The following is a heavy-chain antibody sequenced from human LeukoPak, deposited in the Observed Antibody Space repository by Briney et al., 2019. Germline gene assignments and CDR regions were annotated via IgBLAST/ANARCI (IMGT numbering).Heavy chain of an antibody. J-gene: IGHJ4*02. CDR3: TRLRLPGGY. V-gene: IGHV3-49*04. CDR1: GFTSGDYA. CDR2: IRSKAYGGTT. Sequence: GGSLRPSCTASGFTSGDYAMSWVRQAPGKGLEWVGFIRSKAYGGTTEYAASVKGRFTISRDDSKSIAYLQMNSLKTEDTAVYYCTRLRLPGGYWGQGTLVTVSS. D-gene: IGHD5-12*01.